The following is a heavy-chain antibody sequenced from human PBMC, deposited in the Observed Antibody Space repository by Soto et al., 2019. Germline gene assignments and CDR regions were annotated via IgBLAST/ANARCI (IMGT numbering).Heavy chain of an antibody. J-gene: IGHJ4*02. CDR3: ARDRDGYNHFDY. V-gene: IGHV1-69*06. CDR2: IIPIFGTA. D-gene: IGHD5-12*01. Sequence: GASVNVSCKASGGTFSSYAISWVRQAPGQGLEWMGGIIPIFGTANYAQKFQGRVTITADKSTSTAYVELSSLRSEDTAVYYCARDRDGYNHFDYWGQGTLVTVSS. CDR1: GGTFSSYA.